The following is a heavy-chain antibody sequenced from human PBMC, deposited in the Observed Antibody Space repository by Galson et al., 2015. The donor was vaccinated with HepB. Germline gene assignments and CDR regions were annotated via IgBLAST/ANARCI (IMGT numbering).Heavy chain of an antibody. Sequence: SVKVSCKASGYTFTSYGISWVRQAPGQGLEWMGWISAYNGNTNYAQKLQGRVTMTTDTSTSTAYMELRSLRSDDTAVYYCASWGPVFGGVGGSMDVWGQGTTVTVSS. J-gene: IGHJ6*02. CDR2: ISAYNGNT. D-gene: IGHD3-16*01. CDR3: ASWGPVFGGVGGSMDV. CDR1: GYTFTSYG. V-gene: IGHV1-18*04.